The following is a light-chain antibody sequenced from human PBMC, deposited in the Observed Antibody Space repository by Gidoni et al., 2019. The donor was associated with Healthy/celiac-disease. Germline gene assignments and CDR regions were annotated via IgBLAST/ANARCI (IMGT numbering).Light chain of an antibody. J-gene: IGLJ3*02. CDR1: SGSIASNY. CDR3: QSYDSSNWV. Sequence: NFMLTQPHSVSASPGKTVTISCTGSSGSIASNYVQWYQQRPGSAPTTVIYEDNQRPSGVPDRFSGSIDSSSNSASLTSSGLKTEDEADYYCQSYDSSNWVCGGGTKLTVL. V-gene: IGLV6-57*02. CDR2: EDN.